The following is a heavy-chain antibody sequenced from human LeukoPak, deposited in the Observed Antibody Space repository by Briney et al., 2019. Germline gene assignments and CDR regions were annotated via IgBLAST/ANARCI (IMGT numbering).Heavy chain of an antibody. CDR2: IYHSGST. V-gene: IGHV4-30-2*01. D-gene: IGHD3-22*01. J-gene: IGHJ3*02. CDR3: ARAHDSSGSSAFDI. Sequence: SQTLSLTCAVSGGSISSSGYSWSWIRQPPGKGLEWIGYIYHSGSTYYNPSLKSRVTISVDRSKNQFSLKLSSVTAADTAVYYCARAHDSSGSSAFDIWGQGTMVTVSS. CDR1: GGSISSSGYS.